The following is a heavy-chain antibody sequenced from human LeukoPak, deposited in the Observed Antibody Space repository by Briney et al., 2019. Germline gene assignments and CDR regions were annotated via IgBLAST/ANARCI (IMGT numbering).Heavy chain of an antibody. V-gene: IGHV4-34*01. CDR3: ARVEAVTRYKYFDL. Sequence: SETLSLTCAVYGGSFSGYYWSWIRQPPGKGLEWIGSIYYSGSTYYNPSLKSRVTISVDTSKNQFSLKLSSVTAADTAVYYCARVEAVTRYKYFDLWGRGTLVTVSS. D-gene: IGHD4-17*01. CDR2: IYYSGST. J-gene: IGHJ2*01. CDR1: GGSFSGYY.